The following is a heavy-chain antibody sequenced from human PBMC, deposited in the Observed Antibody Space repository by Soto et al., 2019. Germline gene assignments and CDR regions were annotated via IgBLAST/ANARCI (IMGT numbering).Heavy chain of an antibody. V-gene: IGHV3-23*01. Sequence: EVRLLESGGGLVQPGGSLRLSCAASGFTFSVYAMSCVRQAPGKGLEWVSGISGSGDSTHYAVSVKGRFTVSRDNSKSMLYVQTNSLRAEDTAIYYCAKALYGGFTYWGQGTLVTVSS. D-gene: IGHD3-10*01. CDR2: ISGSGDST. J-gene: IGHJ4*02. CDR1: GFTFSVYA. CDR3: AKALYGGFTY.